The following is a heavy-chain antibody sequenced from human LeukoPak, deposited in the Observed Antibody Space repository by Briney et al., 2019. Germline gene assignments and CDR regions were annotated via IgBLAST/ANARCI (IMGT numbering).Heavy chain of an antibody. J-gene: IGHJ3*02. CDR2: ISYDGSNK. Sequence: PGGSLRLSCAASGLTFSSYAMHWVRQAPGKGLEWVAVISYDGSNKYYADSVKGRFTISRDNSKNTLYLQMNSLRAEVTAVYYCAGYAASELLDAFDIWGQGTMVTASS. D-gene: IGHD3-10*01. V-gene: IGHV3-30-3*01. CDR1: GLTFSSYA. CDR3: AGYAASELLDAFDI.